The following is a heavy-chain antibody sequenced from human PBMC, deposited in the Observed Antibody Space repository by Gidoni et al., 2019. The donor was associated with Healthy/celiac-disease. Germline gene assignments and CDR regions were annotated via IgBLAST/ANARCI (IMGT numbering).Heavy chain of an antibody. CDR2: IYYSGST. CDR3: ARRYCSSTSCYFDWYFDL. CDR1: GGSISSSSYY. J-gene: IGHJ2*01. V-gene: IGHV4-39*01. Sequence: QLQLQESGPGLVKPSETLSLTCTVSGGSISSSSYYWGWIRQPPGKGLEWIGSIYYSGSTYYNPSLKSRVTISVDTSKNQFSLKLSSVTAADTAVYYCARRYCSSTSCYFDWYFDLWGRGTLVTVSS. D-gene: IGHD2-2*01.